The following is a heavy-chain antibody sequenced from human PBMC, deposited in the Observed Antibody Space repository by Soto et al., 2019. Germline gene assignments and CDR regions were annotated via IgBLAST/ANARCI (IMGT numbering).Heavy chain of an antibody. CDR1: GHLFYKHW. Sequence: GGSLKIPCKGPGHLFYKHWIGWVRQTPGKGLEWMGLIFTRDSETKNSPSFQGHVSFSVDNSINTVYLQWTSLKTTDTGIYFCARGYFDSGHGYDLWGQGTLVTVSS. CDR2: IFTRDSET. CDR3: ARGYFDSGHGYDL. J-gene: IGHJ5*02. D-gene: IGHD3-10*01. V-gene: IGHV5-51*01.